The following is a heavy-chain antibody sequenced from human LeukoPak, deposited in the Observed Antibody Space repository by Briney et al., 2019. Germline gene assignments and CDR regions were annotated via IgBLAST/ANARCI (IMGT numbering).Heavy chain of an antibody. CDR2: IKEDGSVK. V-gene: IGHV3-7*03. J-gene: IGHJ6*02. CDR3: AKNLYCGGGSCYPSALGMDV. D-gene: IGHD2-15*01. Sequence: HSGGSLRLSCTASGFTFSTHWMTWVRQPPGKGLEWVANIKEDGSVKYYVDSVKGRFTISRDNSKNTLFLQMNSLRAEDTAVYYCAKNLYCGGGSCYPSALGMDVWGQGTTVTVSS. CDR1: GFTFSTHW.